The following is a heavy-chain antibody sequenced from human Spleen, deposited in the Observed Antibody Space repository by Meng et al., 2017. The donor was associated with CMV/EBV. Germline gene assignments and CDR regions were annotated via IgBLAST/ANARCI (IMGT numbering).Heavy chain of an antibody. J-gene: IGHJ4*02. CDR2: ISGGGGTT. CDR3: AKEPTYQRYRGSYLDY. D-gene: IGHD1-26*01. CDR1: GFTFSSYA. Sequence: GGSLRLSCAASGFTFSSYAMTWVRQAPGKGLEWVSVISGGGGTTDFADSVKGRFTISRDNSKNTLYLQMYSLRAEDTAVYYCAKEPTYQRYRGSYLDYWGQGTLVTVSS. V-gene: IGHV3-23*01.